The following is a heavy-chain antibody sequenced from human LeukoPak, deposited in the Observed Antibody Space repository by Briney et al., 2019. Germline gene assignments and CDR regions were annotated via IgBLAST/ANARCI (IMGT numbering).Heavy chain of an antibody. Sequence: PSETLSLTCTVSGGSISSYYWSWIRQPPGKGLEWIGYIYYSGSTNYNPSLKSRVTISVDTSKNQFSLKLSSVTAADTAVYYCARVLGSRPNWFDPWGQGTLVTVSS. CDR1: GGSISSYY. CDR3: ARVLGSRPNWFDP. V-gene: IGHV4-59*01. CDR2: IYYSGST. J-gene: IGHJ5*02. D-gene: IGHD3-10*01.